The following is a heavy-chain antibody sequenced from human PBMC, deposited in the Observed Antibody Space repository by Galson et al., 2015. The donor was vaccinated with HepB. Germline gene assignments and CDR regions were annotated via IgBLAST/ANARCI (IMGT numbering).Heavy chain of an antibody. D-gene: IGHD3-10*01. Sequence: ETLSLTCAVSGGSISSSNWWSWVRQPPGKGLEWIGEIYHSGSTYYNPSLKSRVTISVDTSKNQFSLKLSSVTAADTAVYYCARATPGYGSGSYHPPPYGMDVWGQGTTVTVSS. CDR2: IYHSGST. V-gene: IGHV4-4*02. CDR3: ARATPGYGSGSYHPPPYGMDV. CDR1: GGSISSSNW. J-gene: IGHJ6*02.